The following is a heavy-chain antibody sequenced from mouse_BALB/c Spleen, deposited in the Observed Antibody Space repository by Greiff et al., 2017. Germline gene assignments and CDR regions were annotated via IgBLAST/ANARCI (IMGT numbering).Heavy chain of an antibody. D-gene: IGHD1-2*01. CDR3: TRSLRRGYYFDY. J-gene: IGHJ2*01. V-gene: IGHV1-5*01. CDR1: GYTFTSYW. CDR2: IYPGNSDT. Sequence: EVQLQQSGTVLARPGASVKMSCKASGYTFTSYWMHWVKQRPGQGLEWIGAIYPGNSDTSYNQKFKGKAKLTAVTSTSTAYMELSSLTNEDSAVYYCTRSLRRGYYFDYWGQGTTLTVSS.